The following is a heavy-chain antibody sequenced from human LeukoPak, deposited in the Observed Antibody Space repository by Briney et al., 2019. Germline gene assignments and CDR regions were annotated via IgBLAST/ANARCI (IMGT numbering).Heavy chain of an antibody. CDR2: IYYSGST. CDR3: ARGDYYGSGSPYYFDY. D-gene: IGHD3-10*01. J-gene: IGHJ4*02. V-gene: IGHV4-38-2*02. Sequence: SETLSLTCTVSGYSITNGYYWGWIRQPPGKGLEWIGSIYYSGSTYYNPSLKSRVTISVDTSKNQFSLKLSSVTAADTAVYYCARGDYYGSGSPYYFDYWGQGTLVTVSS. CDR1: GYSITNGYY.